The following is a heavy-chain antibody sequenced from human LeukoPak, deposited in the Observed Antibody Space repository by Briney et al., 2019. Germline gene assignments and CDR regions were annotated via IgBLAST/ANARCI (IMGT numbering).Heavy chain of an antibody. CDR1: VVTFNYFA. CDR2: IGDAGT. V-gene: IGHV3-23*01. CDR3: AKNLGPFDV. Sequence: PGGSLRLSCAASVVTFNYFAMTWVRQAPGKGLEWVSSIGDAGTYYADSVKGRFTISRDNSKNMLYLQLNSLRAGDTAMYYCAKNLGPFDVRGQGTMVTVSS. D-gene: IGHD3-16*01. J-gene: IGHJ3*01.